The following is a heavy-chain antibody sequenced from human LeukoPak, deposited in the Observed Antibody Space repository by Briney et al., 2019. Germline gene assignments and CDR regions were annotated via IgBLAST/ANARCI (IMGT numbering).Heavy chain of an antibody. Sequence: ASVKVSCKASGYTFTGYYMHWVRQAPGQGLEWMGWINPNSGGTNYAQKFQGRVTMTRDTSISTAYMELSRLRSDDTAVYYCARFCSSGSCYSGFDYWGQGTLVTVSS. V-gene: IGHV1-2*02. D-gene: IGHD2-15*01. CDR1: GYTFTGYY. CDR3: ARFCSSGSCYSGFDY. J-gene: IGHJ4*02. CDR2: INPNSGGT.